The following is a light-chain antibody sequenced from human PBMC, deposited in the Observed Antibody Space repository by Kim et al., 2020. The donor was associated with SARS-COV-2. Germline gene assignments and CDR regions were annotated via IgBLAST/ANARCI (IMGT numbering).Light chain of an antibody. J-gene: IGKJ4*01. CDR2: SAS. CDR1: QSISNY. Sequence: SASVEDGVTIPCRASQSISNYLAWYQQKPGLAPKVLIYSASTLQSGVPSRFSGSGSGTDFTLTISSLQPEDFATYYCQQLSDYPLTFGGGTKVEI. CDR3: QQLSDYPLT. V-gene: IGKV1-9*01.